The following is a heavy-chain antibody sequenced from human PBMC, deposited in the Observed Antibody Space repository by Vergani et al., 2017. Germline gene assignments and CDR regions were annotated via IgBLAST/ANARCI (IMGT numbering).Heavy chain of an antibody. D-gene: IGHD3-16*01. Sequence: EVQLEESGGGLVLPGRSLRLSCVASGFTSAGYAMHWVRQAPGKGLEWVSGISWNSNSIGYADSVKGRFTISRDNAKNSLYLQMNSLRAEDTALYYCAKELGTPSGGGWFDALGQGAMVTISS. J-gene: IGHJ5*02. V-gene: IGHV3-9*02. CDR3: AKELGTPSGGGWFDA. CDR2: ISWNSNSI. CDR1: GFTSAGYA.